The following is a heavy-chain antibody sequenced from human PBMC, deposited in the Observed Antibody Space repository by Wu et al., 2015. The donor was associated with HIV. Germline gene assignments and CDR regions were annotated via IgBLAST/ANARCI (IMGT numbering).Heavy chain of an antibody. CDR2: INPNSGGT. CDR3: ARGVAVAGYYHYYGMDV. CDR1: GYTFTGYY. Sequence: QVQLVQSGAEVKKPGASVKVSCKASGYTFTGYYMHWVRQAPGQGLEWMGWINPNSGGTNYAQKFQGRVTMTRDTSISTAYMELSRLRSDDTAVYYCARGVAVAGYYHYYGMDVWGQGTTVTVSS. D-gene: IGHD6-19*01. V-gene: IGHV1-2*02. J-gene: IGHJ6*02.